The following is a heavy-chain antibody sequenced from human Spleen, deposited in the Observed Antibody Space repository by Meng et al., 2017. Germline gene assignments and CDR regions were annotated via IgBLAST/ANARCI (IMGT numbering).Heavy chain of an antibody. J-gene: IGHJ4*02. CDR3: RLAYCDSDCGDY. CDR1: SGSY. D-gene: IGHD2-21*02. CDR2: INHSGST. V-gene: IGHV4-34*01. Sequence: QVQLQQWGAGRLKPSETLSLTCAVYSGSYWNWIRQPPGKGLEWIGEINHSGSTNYNPSLKSRVTMSVATSKKQFSLKLSSVTAADTALYYCRLAYCDSDCGDYWGQGTLVTVSS.